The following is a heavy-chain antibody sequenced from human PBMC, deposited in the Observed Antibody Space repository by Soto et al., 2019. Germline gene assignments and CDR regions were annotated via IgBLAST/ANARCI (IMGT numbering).Heavy chain of an antibody. V-gene: IGHV1-2*04. D-gene: IGHD3-22*01. CDR1: GYTFTGYY. CDR2: INPNSGGT. J-gene: IGHJ4*02. CDR3: ARDQSTGITMIY. Sequence: ASVKVSCKASGYTFTGYYMHWVRQAPGQGLEWMGWINPNSGGTNYAQKFQGWVTMTRDTSISTAYMELSRLRSDDTAVYYCARDQSTGITMIYWGQGTLVTVSS.